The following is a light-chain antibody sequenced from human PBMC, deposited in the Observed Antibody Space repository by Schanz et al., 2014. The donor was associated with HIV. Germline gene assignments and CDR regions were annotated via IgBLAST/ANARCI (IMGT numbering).Light chain of an antibody. V-gene: IGKV1-5*03. CDR1: QSFSTW. J-gene: IGKJ2*01. Sequence: DIQMTQSPSTLSASVGDRISITCRASQSFSTWLAWYQQKPGKAPKLLISEASILETGVPATFSGSGSGTEFTLTISSLQPDDFATYYCLQYDDESHTFGQGTKLEIK. CDR3: LQYDDESHT. CDR2: EAS.